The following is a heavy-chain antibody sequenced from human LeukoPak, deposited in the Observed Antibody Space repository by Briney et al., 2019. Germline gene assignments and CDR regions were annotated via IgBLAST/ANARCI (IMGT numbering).Heavy chain of an antibody. CDR3: ARDRKYSSSWYAQYYFDY. J-gene: IGHJ4*02. CDR1: GFTFSSYS. V-gene: IGHV3-21*01. D-gene: IGHD6-13*01. CDR2: ISSSSSYI. Sequence: GGSLRLSCVASGFTFSSYSMNWVRQAPGKGLEWVSSISSSSSYIYYADSVKGRFTISRDNAKNSLYLQMNSLRAEDTAVYYCARDRKYSSSWYAQYYFDYWGQGTLVTVSS.